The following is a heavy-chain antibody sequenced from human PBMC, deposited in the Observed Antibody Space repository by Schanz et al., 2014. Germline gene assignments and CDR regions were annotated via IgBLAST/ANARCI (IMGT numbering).Heavy chain of an antibody. J-gene: IGHJ2*01. V-gene: IGHV1-18*01. CDR3: VRVPSRDVSFDL. Sequence: QGQLVQSGPEVKEPGASVKVSCEASRYTFNTYGLNWVRQAPGQGLEWMGWISAYNGNTNYAQKRQGRVTMTTDTSTSTAYMELRSLRSDDTAHYYCVRVPSRDVSFDLWGRGTLVTVSS. D-gene: IGHD3-16*01. CDR1: RYTFNTYG. CDR2: ISAYNGNT.